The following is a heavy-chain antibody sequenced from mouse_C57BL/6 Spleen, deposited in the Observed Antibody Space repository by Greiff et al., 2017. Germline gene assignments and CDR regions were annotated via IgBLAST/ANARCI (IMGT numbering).Heavy chain of an antibody. D-gene: IGHD1-1*02. V-gene: IGHV5-17*01. J-gene: IGHJ4*01. CDR1: GFTFSDYG. Sequence: EVKLVESGGGLVKPGGSLKLSCAASGFTFSDYGMHWVRQAPEKGLEWVAYISSGSSTIYYADTVKGRFTISRDNAKNTLFLQMTSLRSEDTAMYYCARRVGSLYAMDYWGQGTSVTVSS. CDR2: ISSGSSTI. CDR3: ARRVGSLYAMDY.